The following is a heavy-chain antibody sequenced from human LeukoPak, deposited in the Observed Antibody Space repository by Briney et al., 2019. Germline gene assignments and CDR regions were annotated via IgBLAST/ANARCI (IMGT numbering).Heavy chain of an antibody. CDR1: GGSISSYY. D-gene: IGHD3-22*01. J-gene: IGHJ4*02. Sequence: SETLSLTCTVSGGSISSYYWGWIRQPPGKGLEWIGSIYYSGSTYYNPSLKSRVTISVDTSKNQFSLKLSSVTAADTAVYYCAIYYYDSSGYNVDYWGQGTLVTVSS. V-gene: IGHV4-39*01. CDR2: IYYSGST. CDR3: AIYYYDSSGYNVDY.